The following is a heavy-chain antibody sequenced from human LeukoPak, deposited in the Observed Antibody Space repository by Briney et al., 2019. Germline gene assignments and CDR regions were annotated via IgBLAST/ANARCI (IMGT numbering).Heavy chain of an antibody. J-gene: IGHJ4*02. D-gene: IGHD7-27*01. CDR3: ARVPWGSGYFDY. V-gene: IGHV4-34*01. CDR1: GGSFSGYY. CDR2: INHSGST. Sequence: SETLSLTCAVYGGSFSGYYWSWIRQPPGKGLEWIGEINHSGSTNYNPSLKSRVTISVDTSKNQFSLKLSSVTAADTAVYYCARVPWGSGYFDYWGQRTLVTVSS.